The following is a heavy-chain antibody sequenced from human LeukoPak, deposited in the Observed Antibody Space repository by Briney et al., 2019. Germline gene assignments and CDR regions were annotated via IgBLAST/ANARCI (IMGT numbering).Heavy chain of an antibody. Sequence: SETLSLTCTVSGGSISSSSYYWGWIRQPPGKGLEWIGSIYYSGSTYYNPSLKSRVTISVDTSKNQFSLKLSSVTAADTAVYYCARGARFRYSSSWYYFDYWGQGTLVTVSS. CDR1: GGSISSSSYY. D-gene: IGHD6-13*01. CDR3: ARGARFRYSSSWYYFDY. CDR2: IYYSGST. J-gene: IGHJ4*02. V-gene: IGHV4-39*07.